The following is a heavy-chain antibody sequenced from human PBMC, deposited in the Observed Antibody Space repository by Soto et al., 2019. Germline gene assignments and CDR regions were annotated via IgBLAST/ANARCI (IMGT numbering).Heavy chain of an antibody. J-gene: IGHJ3*02. CDR2: IWYDGSNK. D-gene: IGHD6-13*01. Sequence: QVQLVESGGGVVQPGRSLRLSCAASGFTFSSYGMHRVRQAPGKGLEWVAVIWYDGSNKYYADSVKGRFTISRDNSKNTLYLQMNSLRAEDTAMYYCARESSSSWNAFDIWGQGTMVTVSS. CDR3: ARESSSSWNAFDI. CDR1: GFTFSSYG. V-gene: IGHV3-33*01.